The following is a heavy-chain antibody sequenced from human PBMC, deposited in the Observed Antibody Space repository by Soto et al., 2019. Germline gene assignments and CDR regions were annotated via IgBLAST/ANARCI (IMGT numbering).Heavy chain of an antibody. CDR1: GYTFSGYY. Sequence: VASVKVSCKASGYTFSGYYIHWLRQAPGQGLEWMGWINPNSGGTNYAQKFQGRVTVTRDTSTSTAYMELSRLTSDDTAVYYCARSLTEGYCTITGCYTRPLYGMDVWGQGTTVTVSS. CDR2: INPNSGGT. D-gene: IGHD2-2*02. J-gene: IGHJ6*02. CDR3: ARSLTEGYCTITGCYTRPLYGMDV. V-gene: IGHV1-2*02.